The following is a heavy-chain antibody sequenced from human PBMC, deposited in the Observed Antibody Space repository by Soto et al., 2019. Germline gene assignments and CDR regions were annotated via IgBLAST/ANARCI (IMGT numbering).Heavy chain of an antibody. Sequence: EVQLVESGGGLVKPGGSLRLSCAASGFTFSSYSMNWVRQAPGKGLEWVSSISSSSSYIYYADSVKGRFTISRDNAKNSLYLQMNSLRAEDTAVYYCARALGFCSSISCYPKNWGQGTLVTVSS. CDR3: ARALGFCSSISCYPKN. D-gene: IGHD2-2*01. CDR2: ISSSSSYI. J-gene: IGHJ4*02. CDR1: GFTFSSYS. V-gene: IGHV3-21*01.